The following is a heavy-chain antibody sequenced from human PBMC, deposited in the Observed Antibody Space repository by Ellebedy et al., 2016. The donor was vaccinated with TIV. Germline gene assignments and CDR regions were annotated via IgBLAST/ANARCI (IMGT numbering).Heavy chain of an antibody. Sequence: GESLKISCKGSGYSFTSYWIGWVRQMPGKGLEWMGIIYPGDSDTRYSPSFQGQVTISADKSISTAYLQWSSLKASDTAMYYCARGSGYSYGRDDAFDIWGQGTMVTVSS. CDR1: GYSFTSYW. D-gene: IGHD5-18*01. CDR3: ARGSGYSYGRDDAFDI. V-gene: IGHV5-51*01. CDR2: IYPGDSDT. J-gene: IGHJ3*02.